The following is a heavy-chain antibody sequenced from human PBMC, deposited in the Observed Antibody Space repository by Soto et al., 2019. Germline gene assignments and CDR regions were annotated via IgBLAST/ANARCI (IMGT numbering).Heavy chain of an antibody. CDR3: VAVPYCSGGYCPGDYYYGMDV. J-gene: IGHJ6*02. D-gene: IGHD2-15*01. CDR1: GFSFSSIGVG. V-gene: IGHV2-5*01. Sequence: GSGPTLVNPTETLTLTCTFSGFSFSSIGVGVGWIRQPPGKALEWLALIYWNDDRRYSPSLKSRLTITKDTSKNQVVLTMTNMDPVDTATYYCVAVPYCSGGYCPGDYYYGMDVWGQGTTVTVSS. CDR2: IYWNDDR.